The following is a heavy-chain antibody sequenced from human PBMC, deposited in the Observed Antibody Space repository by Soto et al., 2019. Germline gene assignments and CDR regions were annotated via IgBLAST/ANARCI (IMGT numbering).Heavy chain of an antibody. CDR2: IYYSGST. D-gene: IGHD1-26*01. V-gene: IGHV4-59*01. J-gene: IGHJ6*02. Sequence: QVQLQESGPGLVKPSETLSLTCTVSGGSISSYYWSWIRQPPGKGLEWIGYIYYSGSTNYNPSLKRRVTISVDTSKNQFSLKLSSVTAADTAVYYCARAFPGGNYYYGMDVWGQGTTVTVSS. CDR1: GGSISSYY. CDR3: ARAFPGGNYYYGMDV.